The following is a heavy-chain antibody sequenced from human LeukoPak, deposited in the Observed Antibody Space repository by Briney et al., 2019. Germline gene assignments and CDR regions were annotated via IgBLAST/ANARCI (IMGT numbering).Heavy chain of an antibody. D-gene: IGHD2-15*01. CDR3: ASEFGYCSGGSCYSDPTEYFQH. CDR2: INPNRCGT. CDR1: GYTFTGYY. J-gene: IGHJ1*01. V-gene: IGHV1-2*02. Sequence: ASVKVSCKASGYTFTGYYMHWLRQAPAQGLAWMGWINPNRCGTNYAQKFQGRVTMTRDTSISTAYMELSRLRSDDTAVYYCASEFGYCSGGSCYSDPTEYFQHWGQGTLVTVSS.